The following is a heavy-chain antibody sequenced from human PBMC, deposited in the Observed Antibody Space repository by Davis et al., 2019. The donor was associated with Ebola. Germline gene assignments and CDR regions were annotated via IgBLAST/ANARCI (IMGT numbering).Heavy chain of an antibody. Sequence: GESLKISCAASGFTFSAYSMNWVRQPPGKGLEWFSYISSSSDTVYYADSVRGRFTISRDNAKNSVYLQMTNLRDEDTAVYYCARAQTTWGQGTLVTVSS. J-gene: IGHJ4*02. V-gene: IGHV3-48*02. CDR1: GFTFSAYS. CDR3: ARAQTT. CDR2: ISSSSDTV. D-gene: IGHD1-14*01.